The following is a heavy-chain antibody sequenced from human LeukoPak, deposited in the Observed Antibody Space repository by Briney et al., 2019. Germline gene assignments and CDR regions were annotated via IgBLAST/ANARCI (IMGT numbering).Heavy chain of an antibody. Sequence: QTGGSLRFSCAASGFTFSSYAMSWVRQAPGKGLEWVSAISGSGGSTYYADSVKGRFTISRDNSKNTLYLQMNSLRAEDTAVYYCAKGSDSSGYLHTDNWFDPWGKGTLVTVSS. V-gene: IGHV3-23*01. CDR1: GFTFSSYA. CDR3: AKGSDSSGYLHTDNWFDP. D-gene: IGHD3-22*01. J-gene: IGHJ5*02. CDR2: ISGSGGST.